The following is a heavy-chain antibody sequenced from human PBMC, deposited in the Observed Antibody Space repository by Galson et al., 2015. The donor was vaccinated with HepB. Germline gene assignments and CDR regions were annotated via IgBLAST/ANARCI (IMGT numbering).Heavy chain of an antibody. V-gene: IGHV3-48*02. CDR1: GFSFSSFG. J-gene: IGHJ4*02. CDR3: ARSRGWFGY. D-gene: IGHD6-19*01. Sequence: SLRLSCAASGFSFSSFGMNWVRQAPGKGLEWVSYISNSGSAIYYADSVQGRFTISRDNAENSLYLQMNSLRDDDTAVYYCARSRGWFGYWGQGTLVTVS. CDR2: ISNSGSAI.